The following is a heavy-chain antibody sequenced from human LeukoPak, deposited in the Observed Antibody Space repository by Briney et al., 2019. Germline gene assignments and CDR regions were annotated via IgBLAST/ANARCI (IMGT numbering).Heavy chain of an antibody. V-gene: IGHV3-23*01. CDR1: GFTISTYG. CDR2: ISGGTT. J-gene: IGHJ4*02. Sequence: GGSLRLSCAASGFTISTYGMSWVRQAPGKGLEWVSSISGGTTYYADSVKGRFTISRDNSKNTVALQMNSLRAEDTAVYYCAKSVYHSGNYWGQGTLVTVSS. CDR3: AKSVYHSGNY. D-gene: IGHD3-10*01.